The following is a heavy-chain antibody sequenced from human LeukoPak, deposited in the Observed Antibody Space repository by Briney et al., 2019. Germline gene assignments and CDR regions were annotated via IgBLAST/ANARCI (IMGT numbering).Heavy chain of an antibody. CDR1: GGTFSSYA. CDR2: ISAYNGNT. Sequence: ASVKVSCKASGGTFSSYAISWVRQAPGQGLEWMGWISAYNGNTNYAQKLQGRVTMTTDTSTSTAYMELRSLRSDDTAVYYCARTRKSITIFGVVISGWFDPWGQGTLVTVSS. D-gene: IGHD3-3*01. V-gene: IGHV1-18*01. CDR3: ARTRKSITIFGVVISGWFDP. J-gene: IGHJ5*02.